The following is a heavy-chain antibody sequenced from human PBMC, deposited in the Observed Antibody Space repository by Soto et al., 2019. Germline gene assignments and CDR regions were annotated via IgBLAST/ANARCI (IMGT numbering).Heavy chain of an antibody. Sequence: ASVKVSGKVSGYTLTELSMHWVRQAPGKGLEWMGGFDPEDGETIYAQKFQGRVTMTEDTSTDTAYMELSSLRSEDTAVYYCATFRKLRYFDWLPFDYWVQGTLVTVSP. CDR3: ATFRKLRYFDWLPFDY. CDR2: FDPEDGET. J-gene: IGHJ4*02. D-gene: IGHD3-9*01. CDR1: GYTLTELS. V-gene: IGHV1-24*01.